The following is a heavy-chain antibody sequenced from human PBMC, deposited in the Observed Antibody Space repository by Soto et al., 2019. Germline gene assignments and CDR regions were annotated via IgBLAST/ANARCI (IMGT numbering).Heavy chain of an antibody. CDR3: ARSGDNYNVLDY. D-gene: IGHD3-10*02. V-gene: IGHV1-69*01. CDR1: GGTFKNNG. Sequence: QVQLVQSGAEVKKSGSSVKVACRAPGGTFKNNGISWVRQAPGQGLEWMGGIIPVFGTTKYAQSFQGRLTITADDATSTAYMELSSLRSDDTAVYFCARSGDNYNVLDYWDQGTPVTVSS. CDR2: IIPVFGTT. J-gene: IGHJ4*02.